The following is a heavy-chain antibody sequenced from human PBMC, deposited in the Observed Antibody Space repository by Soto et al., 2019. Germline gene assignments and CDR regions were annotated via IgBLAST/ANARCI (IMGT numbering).Heavy chain of an antibody. CDR1: GGSISSYY. D-gene: IGHD2-15*01. J-gene: IGHJ4*02. CDR3: ARVVPAAIGVVVAATQPYYFDY. CDR2: IYYSGST. V-gene: IGHV4-59*01. Sequence: SETLSLTCTVSGGSISSYYWSWIRQPPGKGLEWIGYIYYSGSTNYNPSLKSRVTISVDTPKNQFSLKLSSVTAADTAVYYCARVVPAAIGVVVAATQPYYFDYWGQGTLVTVSS.